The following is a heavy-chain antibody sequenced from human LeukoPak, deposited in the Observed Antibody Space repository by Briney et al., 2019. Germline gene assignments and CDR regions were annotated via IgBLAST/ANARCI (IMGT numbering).Heavy chain of an antibody. Sequence: ASVKVSCKASGYTFTGYYMQWVRQAPGQGLEWMGWITPNSGGTNYAQKFQGRVTVTRDTSISTAYMELSRLRSDDTAVYYCARGTMVISHFDFWGQGALVTVSS. J-gene: IGHJ4*02. D-gene: IGHD3-10*01. CDR1: GYTFTGYY. V-gene: IGHV1-2*02. CDR2: ITPNSGGT. CDR3: ARGTMVISHFDF.